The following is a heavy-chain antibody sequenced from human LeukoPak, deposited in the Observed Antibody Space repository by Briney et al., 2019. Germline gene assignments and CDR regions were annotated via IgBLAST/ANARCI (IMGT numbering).Heavy chain of an antibody. D-gene: IGHD3-16*02. J-gene: IGHJ4*02. CDR2: INYSWTT. CDR1: GYSISSGYY. CDR3: TRGYTYYDYVWGSYRPTRPGYFDY. Sequence: SETLSLTCTVSGYSISSGYYWGWIRQPPGKGLEWIGTINYSWTTYYNPSLRSRVTISLDTSKNQFSLKLSSVTAADTAVYYCTRGYTYYDYVWGSYRPTRPGYFDYWGQGTLVTVSS. V-gene: IGHV4-38-2*02.